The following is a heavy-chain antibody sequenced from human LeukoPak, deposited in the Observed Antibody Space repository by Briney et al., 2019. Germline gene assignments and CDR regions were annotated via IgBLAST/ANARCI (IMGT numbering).Heavy chain of an antibody. V-gene: IGHV4-30-2*01. J-gene: IGHJ4*02. D-gene: IGHD4-11*01. CDR3: ARDQGIYSNYDY. CDR1: GGSISSGGYY. CDR2: IYHSGST. Sequence: PSQTLSLTCAVSGGSISSGGYYWSWIRQPPGKGLEWIGYIYHSGSTCYNPSLKSRVTISVDRSKNQFSLKLSSVTAADTAVYYCARDQGIYSNYDYWGQGTLVTVSS.